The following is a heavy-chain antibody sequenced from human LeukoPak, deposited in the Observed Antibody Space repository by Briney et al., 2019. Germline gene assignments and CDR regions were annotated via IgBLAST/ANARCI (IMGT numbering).Heavy chain of an antibody. J-gene: IGHJ4*02. Sequence: PGGSLRLSCAASGFTFSSYRMNWVRQAPGKGLEWVSSISSSSSYIYYADSVKGRFTISRDNAKNSLYLQMNSLRAEDTAVYYCARDRGDYGDYWGQGTLVTVSS. CDR1: GFTFSSYR. D-gene: IGHD3-10*01. CDR3: ARDRGDYGDY. V-gene: IGHV3-21*01. CDR2: ISSSSSYI.